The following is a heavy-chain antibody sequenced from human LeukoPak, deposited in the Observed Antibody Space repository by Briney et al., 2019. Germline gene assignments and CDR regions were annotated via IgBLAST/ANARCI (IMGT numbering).Heavy chain of an antibody. Sequence: HPGGSLRLSCAASGFTFSTYWMHWVRQAPGKGLVWVSRINADVSSTSYADSVKGRFTISRDNAKNTLYLQMNSLRAEDTAVYYCARGKHTAAIPDYWGQGTLVTVSS. J-gene: IGHJ4*02. D-gene: IGHD6-13*01. V-gene: IGHV3-74*01. CDR2: INADVSST. CDR3: ARGKHTAAIPDY. CDR1: GFTFSTYW.